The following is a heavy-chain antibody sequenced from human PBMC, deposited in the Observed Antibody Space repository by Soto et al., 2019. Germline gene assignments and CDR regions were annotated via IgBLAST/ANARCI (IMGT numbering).Heavy chain of an antibody. V-gene: IGHV3-23*01. Sequence: EVQLLESGGGLVQPGGSLRLSCAASGFTFSSYAMSWVRQAPGKGLEWVSAISGSGGSTYYADSVKGRFTISRDNSKNTLYLQMNSLRAEDTAVYYYAKDPYYSSSGAYFDYWGQGTLVTVSS. D-gene: IGHD6-13*01. J-gene: IGHJ4*02. CDR3: AKDPYYSSSGAYFDY. CDR1: GFTFSSYA. CDR2: ISGSGGST.